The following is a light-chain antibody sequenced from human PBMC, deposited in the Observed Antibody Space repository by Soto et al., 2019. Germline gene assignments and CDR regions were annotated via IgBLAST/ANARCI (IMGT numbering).Light chain of an antibody. CDR2: EGS. V-gene: IGLV2-23*01. CDR1: NSDVGSYNL. J-gene: IGLJ3*02. CDR3: CSYAGSSVWV. Sequence: QSALTQPASVSGSPGQSITISCTGTNSDVGSYNLVSWYQQHPGQAPKLMIFEGSKRPSGVSNRLSGSKSGNTASLIISGLQAEDEADYYCCSYAGSSVWVFGGGTQLTVL.